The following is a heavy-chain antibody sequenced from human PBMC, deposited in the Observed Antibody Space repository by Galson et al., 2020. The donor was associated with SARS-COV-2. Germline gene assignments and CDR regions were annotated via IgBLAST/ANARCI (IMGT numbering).Heavy chain of an antibody. D-gene: IGHD2-21*02. J-gene: IGHJ6*02. Sequence: SETLSLTCNVSGDSISSIGYYWSWIRQHPGKGLEWIGYIYYNGNTYYNPSLKSRVTISVDTSSNQFSLKLSSVTAADTAVYYCARVVTAAXXYYYYAMDVWGQGTTVTVSS. CDR3: ARVVTAAXXYYYYAMDV. V-gene: IGHV4-31*03. CDR1: GDSISSIGYY. CDR2: IYYNGNT.